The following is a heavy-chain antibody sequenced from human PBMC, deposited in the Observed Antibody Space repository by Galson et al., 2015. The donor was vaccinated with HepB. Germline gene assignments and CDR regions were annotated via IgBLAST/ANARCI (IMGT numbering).Heavy chain of an antibody. CDR3: ARGRAAAYYYYGMDV. V-gene: IGHV6-1*01. CDR2: TYYRSKWYN. D-gene: IGHD6-13*01. CDR1: GDSVSSNSAA. J-gene: IGHJ6*02. Sequence: CAISGDSVSSNSAAWNWIRQSPSRGLEWLGRTYYRSKWYNDYAVSVKSRITINPDTSKNQFSLQLNSVTAADTAVYYCARGRAAAYYYYGMDVWGQGTTVTVSS.